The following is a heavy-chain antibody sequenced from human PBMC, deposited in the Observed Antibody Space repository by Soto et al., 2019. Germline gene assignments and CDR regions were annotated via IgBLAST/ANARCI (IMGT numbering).Heavy chain of an antibody. D-gene: IGHD3-10*01. CDR2: ISGGGDTT. CDR3: AKGRGGSGSLPPRVDF. Sequence: EVQLLESGGGLVQPGGSLRLSCAASGFTFNNYAMTWVRQAPGKGLEWVSAISGGGDTTSYIDSVKGRFTVSRTGSKNTLYLQMSSQRAEDTAVYYCAKGRGGSGSLPPRVDFWGQGTLVTVSS. J-gene: IGHJ4*02. V-gene: IGHV3-23*01. CDR1: GFTFNNYA.